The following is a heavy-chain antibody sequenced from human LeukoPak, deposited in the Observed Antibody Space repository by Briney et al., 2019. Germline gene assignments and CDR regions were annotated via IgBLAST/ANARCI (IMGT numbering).Heavy chain of an antibody. J-gene: IGHJ4*02. D-gene: IGHD6-13*01. CDR3: ASSIAAAGTEGYFDY. Sequence: PGRSMSLSCAVSAFTFSSYWMSWVRHPPGKGLEWVANIKQDGSEKDYVASVKGRFTISRDNAKNSLYLQMNSLRAEDTAVYYCASSIAAAGTEGYFDYWGQGTLVTVSS. CDR2: IKQDGSEK. V-gene: IGHV3-7*01. CDR1: AFTFSSYW.